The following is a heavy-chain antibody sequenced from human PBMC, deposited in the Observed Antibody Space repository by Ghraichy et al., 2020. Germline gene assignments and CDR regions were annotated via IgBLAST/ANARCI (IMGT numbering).Heavy chain of an antibody. CDR3: ARGRGYDILTGYHQYWFDP. D-gene: IGHD3-9*01. CDR1: GFTFSSYW. J-gene: IGHJ5*02. CDR2: INSDGSST. V-gene: IGHV3-74*01. Sequence: GGSLRLSCAASGFTFSSYWMHWVRQAPGKGLVWVSRINSDGSSTSYADSVKGRFTISRDNAKNTLYLQMNSLRAEDTAVYYCARGRGYDILTGYHQYWFDPWGQGTLVTVSS.